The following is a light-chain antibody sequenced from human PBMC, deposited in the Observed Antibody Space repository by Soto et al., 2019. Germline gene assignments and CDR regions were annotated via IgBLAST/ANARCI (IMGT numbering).Light chain of an antibody. CDR2: LAS. J-gene: IGKJ1*01. Sequence: DIKMTQSASALSASVGDRVTITCRASQSISNWLAWYQQKPGKAPKLLIYLASSLESGVPSRFSGSGSGTEFTLTISNLQPDDFATYYCQQSNTHSWTFGQGTKVDI. CDR1: QSISNW. CDR3: QQSNTHSWT. V-gene: IGKV1-5*03.